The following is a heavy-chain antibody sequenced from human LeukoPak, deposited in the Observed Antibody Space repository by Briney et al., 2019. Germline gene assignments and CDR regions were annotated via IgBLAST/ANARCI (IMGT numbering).Heavy chain of an antibody. CDR1: GYSFTSYW. Sequence: GESLRISCKGSGYSFTSYWISWVRQIPGKGLEWGGRIDPSDSYTNYSPSFQGHVTISADKSISTAYLQWSSLKASDTAMYYCARPFIAAAGDFDYWGQGTLVTVSS. CDR3: ARPFIAAAGDFDY. CDR2: IDPSDSYT. V-gene: IGHV5-10-1*01. J-gene: IGHJ4*02. D-gene: IGHD6-13*01.